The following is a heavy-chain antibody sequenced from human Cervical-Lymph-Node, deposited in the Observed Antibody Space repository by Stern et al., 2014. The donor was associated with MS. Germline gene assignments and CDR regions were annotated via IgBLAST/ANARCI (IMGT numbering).Heavy chain of an antibody. CDR2: INSSGGRP. J-gene: IGHJ4*02. CDR1: GYTFTRYD. Sequence: VQLVESGAGVIKPGASVRVSCTASGYTFTRYDMHWVRQAPGKGLEWMCFINSSGGRPSYAQPVQDRVTIIRETSTSAVVIEMSSLRAEDTALYYCARGPTEGIAVTSMDYWGRGTLVTVSS. D-gene: IGHD6-19*01. CDR3: ARGPTEGIAVTSMDY. V-gene: IGHV1-46*01.